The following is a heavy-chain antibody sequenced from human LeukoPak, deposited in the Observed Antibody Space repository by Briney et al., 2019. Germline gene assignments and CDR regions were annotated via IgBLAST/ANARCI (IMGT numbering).Heavy chain of an antibody. J-gene: IGHJ4*02. D-gene: IGHD2-21*02. CDR3: AGGDDY. CDR1: GGSISSGSYY. V-gene: IGHV4-61*02. CDR2: IYTSGST. Sequence: SQTLSLTCTLSGGSISSGSYYWSWIRQPAGKGLEWIGRIYTSGSTNYNPSLKSRVTISVDTSKNQFSLKLSSVTAADTAVYYCAGGDDYWGQGTLVTVSS.